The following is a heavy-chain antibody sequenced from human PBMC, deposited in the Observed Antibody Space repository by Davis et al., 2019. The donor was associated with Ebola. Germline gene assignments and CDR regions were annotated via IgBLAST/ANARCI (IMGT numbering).Heavy chain of an antibody. CDR2: INYSGRT. CDR1: GGSISSNSDY. CDR3: ARHPGMDV. V-gene: IGHV4-39*01. J-gene: IGHJ6*02. Sequence: MPGGSLRLSCTVSGGSISSNSDYWGWIRQPPGKGLEWIGSINYSGRTYYNPSLKSRVTISVDTSKNQFSLKLSSVTAADTAVFYCARHPGMDVWGHGTTVTVSS.